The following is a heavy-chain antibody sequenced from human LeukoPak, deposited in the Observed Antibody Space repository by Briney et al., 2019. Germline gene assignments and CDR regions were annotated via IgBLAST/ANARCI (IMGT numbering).Heavy chain of an antibody. CDR2: IYYSGST. CDR3: ASWNLDDMFAFDI. V-gene: IGHV4-59*01. D-gene: IGHD1-1*01. J-gene: IGHJ3*02. Sequence: SETLSLTCTVSGGSISSYYWSWIRQPPGKGLEWIGYIYYSGSTNYNPSLKSRVTISVDTSKNQFSLKLSSVTAADTAVYYCASWNLDDMFAFDIWGQGTMVTVSS. CDR1: GGSISSYY.